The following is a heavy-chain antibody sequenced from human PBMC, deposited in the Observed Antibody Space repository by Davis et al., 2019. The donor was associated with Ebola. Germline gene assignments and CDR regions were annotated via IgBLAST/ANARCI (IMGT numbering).Heavy chain of an antibody. Sequence: PGGSLRLSCAASGFTFSTNWMSWVRQAPGKGLVWVSRINPDGSFTDYADSVKGRFSISRDSTSNTLYLQMNGLRAEDTAVYYCAKTPPYTSGWYGSFDNWGQGTLVTVSS. J-gene: IGHJ4*02. CDR3: AKTPPYTSGWYGSFDN. D-gene: IGHD6-19*01. V-gene: IGHV3-74*01. CDR2: INPDGSFT. CDR1: GFTFSTNW.